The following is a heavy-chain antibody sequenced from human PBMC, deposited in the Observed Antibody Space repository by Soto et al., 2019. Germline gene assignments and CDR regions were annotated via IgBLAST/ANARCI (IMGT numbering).Heavy chain of an antibody. J-gene: IGHJ4*02. D-gene: IGHD6-13*01. V-gene: IGHV3-23*01. CDR2: ICGGGGRT. Sequence: EVQLLESGEGLVQLGGSLGFSCAASGFTFIRYALSWFRQPPGKGLEGVSAICGGGGRTYYADSVKGRFTISRDNSKNTLYLQMNSLRAEDTAVYYCAKQSSSWMYYFDYWGQGTLVTVSS. CDR3: AKQSSSWMYYFDY. CDR1: GFTFIRYA.